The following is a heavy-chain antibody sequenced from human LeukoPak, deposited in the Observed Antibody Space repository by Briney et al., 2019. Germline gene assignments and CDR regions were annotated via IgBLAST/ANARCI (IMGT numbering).Heavy chain of an antibody. CDR3: ARGASREDYYYYYMDV. CDR1: GYTFTTYD. V-gene: IGHV1-8*01. J-gene: IGHJ6*03. Sequence: ASVKVSCKASGYTFTTYDINWVRQSTGQRLEWMGWMNPNSGNTGYAQKFQGRVTMTRNTSIGTAYMELSSLRSEDTAVYYCARGASREDYYYYYMDVWGKGTTVTVSS. CDR2: MNPNSGNT.